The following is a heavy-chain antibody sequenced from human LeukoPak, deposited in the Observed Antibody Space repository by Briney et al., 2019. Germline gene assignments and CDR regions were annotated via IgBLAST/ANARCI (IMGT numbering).Heavy chain of an antibody. CDR2: FSGGDGSP. CDR1: GFTFSSYA. Sequence: GGSLRLSCVASGFTFSSYAMTWFRQAPGKGLEWVSSFSGGDGSPYHADSVKGRFTIPRDSSKSTLYLQMNSLRAEDTATYYCAKNGWLRSSGLWGDYWGQGALVTVSS. V-gene: IGHV3-23*01. CDR3: AKNGWLRSSGLWGDY. J-gene: IGHJ4*02. D-gene: IGHD5-12*01.